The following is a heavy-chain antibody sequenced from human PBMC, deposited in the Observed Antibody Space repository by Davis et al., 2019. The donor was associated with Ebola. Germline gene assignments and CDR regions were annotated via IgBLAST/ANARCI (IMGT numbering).Heavy chain of an antibody. CDR3: ARLKITIFGVALFDY. J-gene: IGHJ4*02. CDR1: GGSFSGYY. D-gene: IGHD3-3*01. CDR2: INHSGST. Sequence: SETLSLTCAVYGGSFSGYYWSWIRQPPGKGLEWIGEINHSGSTNYNPSLKSRVTISVDTSKNKFSLKLSSVTAADTAVYYCARLKITIFGVALFDYWGQGTLVTVSS. V-gene: IGHV4-34*01.